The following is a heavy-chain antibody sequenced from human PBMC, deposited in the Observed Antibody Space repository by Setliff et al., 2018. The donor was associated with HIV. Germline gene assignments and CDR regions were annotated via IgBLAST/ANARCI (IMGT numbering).Heavy chain of an antibody. CDR2: ITSTAGTT. V-gene: IGHV3-23*01. CDR1: GFTFSTYA. D-gene: IGHD6-19*01. CDR3: AGDPPSWQWLFDY. Sequence: PGGSLRLSCAASGFTFSTYAMSWVRQAPGKGLEWVSAITSTAGTTYYADSVKGRFTVSRDNSKNTLYLQMNSLRAEDTAVYYCAGDPPSWQWLFDYWGQGALVTVSS. J-gene: IGHJ4*02.